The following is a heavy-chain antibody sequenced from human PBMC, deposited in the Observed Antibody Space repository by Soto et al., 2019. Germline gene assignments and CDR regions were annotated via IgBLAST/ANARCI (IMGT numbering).Heavy chain of an antibody. V-gene: IGHV3-23*01. CDR2: ISGSGGST. Sequence: GGSLRLSCAVSGFTFSSYAMSWVRHAQGKVLEWVSAISGSGGSTYYADSVKGRFTISRDNSKNTLYLHMNSLRAEDTAVYYCAKDLRTYCSSTSWYSIGPDYWGQGTLVTVSS. CDR1: GFTFSSYA. D-gene: IGHD2-2*02. J-gene: IGHJ4*02. CDR3: AKDLRTYCSSTSWYSIGPDY.